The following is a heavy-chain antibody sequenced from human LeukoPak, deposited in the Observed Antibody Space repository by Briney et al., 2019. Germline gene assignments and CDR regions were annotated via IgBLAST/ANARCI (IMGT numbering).Heavy chain of an antibody. Sequence: PSETLSLTCIGSGGSISGYYWTWLRQPAGRGLEWIGRIYSSGTFYSNPSLESRVTISLDASNNQFSLKLTSVTAADTAVYYCARGTEMTKIAGHYSSDQWGRGTLVSVSS. CDR2: IYSSGTF. V-gene: IGHV4-4*07. J-gene: IGHJ4*02. D-gene: IGHD5-24*01. CDR3: ARGTEMTKIAGHYSSDQ. CDR1: GGSISGYY.